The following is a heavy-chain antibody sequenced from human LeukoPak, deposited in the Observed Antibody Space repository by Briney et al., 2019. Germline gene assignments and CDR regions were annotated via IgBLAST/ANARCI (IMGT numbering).Heavy chain of an antibody. V-gene: IGHV6-1*01. J-gene: IGHJ4*02. Sequence: SQTLSLTCAISGDSVSSNSAAWNWIRQSPSRGLEWLGRTYYRSKWYNDYAVSVKSRITINPDTSKNQFSLQLNSVTPEDTAVYYCARDRLGREDPNDFWSGYYPQQLFDYWGQGTLVTVSS. D-gene: IGHD3-3*01. CDR3: ARDRLGREDPNDFWSGYYPQQLFDY. CDR1: GDSVSSNSAA. CDR2: TYYRSKWYN.